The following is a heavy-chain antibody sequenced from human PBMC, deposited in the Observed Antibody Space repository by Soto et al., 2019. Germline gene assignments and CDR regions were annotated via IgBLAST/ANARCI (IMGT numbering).Heavy chain of an antibody. V-gene: IGHV3-48*02. CDR1: GFTFSSYS. D-gene: IGHD3-10*01. Sequence: GGSLRLSCAASGFTFSSYSMNWVRQAPGKGLEWVSYISSSSTIYYADSVEGRFTISRDNAKNSLYLQMNSLRDEDTAVYYCARVLFQDYYGSGGWFDPWGQGTLVTVSS. CDR3: ARVLFQDYYGSGGWFDP. J-gene: IGHJ5*02. CDR2: ISSSSTI.